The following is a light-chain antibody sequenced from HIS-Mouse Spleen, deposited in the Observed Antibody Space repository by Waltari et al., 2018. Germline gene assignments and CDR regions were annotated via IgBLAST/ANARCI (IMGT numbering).Light chain of an antibody. CDR2: DVS. Sequence: QSALTQPASVSGSPGQSITISCTGTSSDVGCYNYVSWYQQHPGKAPKLMIYDVSNRPSGVSNRVSGSKSGNTASLTISGLQAEDEADYYCSSYTSSSTLVFGGGTKLTVL. CDR1: SSDVGCYNY. J-gene: IGLJ3*02. CDR3: SSYTSSSTLV. V-gene: IGLV2-14*03.